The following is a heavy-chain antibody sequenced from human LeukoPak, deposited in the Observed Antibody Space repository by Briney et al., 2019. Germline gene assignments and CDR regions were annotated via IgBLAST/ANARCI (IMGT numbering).Heavy chain of an antibody. D-gene: IGHD3-10*01. Sequence: SETLSLTCAVYGGSFSGYYWSWIRQPPGKGLEWIGEINHSGSTNYNPSLKSRVTISVDTSKNQFSLKLSSVTAADTAVYYCARGGLWFRELQFDYWGQGTLVTVSS. CDR3: ARGGLWFRELQFDY. CDR2: INHSGST. CDR1: GGSFSGYY. J-gene: IGHJ4*02. V-gene: IGHV4-34*01.